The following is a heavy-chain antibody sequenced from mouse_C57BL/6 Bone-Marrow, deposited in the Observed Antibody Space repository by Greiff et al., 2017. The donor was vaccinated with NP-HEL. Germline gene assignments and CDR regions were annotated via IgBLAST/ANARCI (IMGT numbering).Heavy chain of an antibody. D-gene: IGHD4-1*01. CDR1: GYTFTDYN. J-gene: IGHJ4*01. CDR2: INPNNGGT. CDR3: ARGTGPYAMDY. V-gene: IGHV1-18*01. Sequence: EVKLVESGPELVKPGASVKIPCKASGYTFTDYNMDWVKQSRGKSLEWIGDINPNNGGTIYNQKFKGKATLTVDKSSSTAYMELRSLTSEDTAVYYCARGTGPYAMDYWGQGTSVTVSS.